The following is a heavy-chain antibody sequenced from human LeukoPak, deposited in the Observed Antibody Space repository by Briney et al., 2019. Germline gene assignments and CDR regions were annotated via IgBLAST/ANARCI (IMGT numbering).Heavy chain of an antibody. CDR2: IPSNGGGT. CDR1: RLTFRTYA. CDR3: ARRAIGYGEYRIWYFDL. V-gene: IGHV3-64*01. J-gene: IGHJ2*01. Sequence: PGGSLRLSCAASRLTFRTYAMHSGRQAPGKGLESVSAIPSNGGGTYYASSVKGRVTISRDNSKNTLYLQIGSLRAEDMAVYYCARRAIGYGEYRIWYFDLWGRGTVITVSS. D-gene: IGHD4-17*01.